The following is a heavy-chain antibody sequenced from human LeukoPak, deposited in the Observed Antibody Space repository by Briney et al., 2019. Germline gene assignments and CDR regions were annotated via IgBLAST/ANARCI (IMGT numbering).Heavy chain of an antibody. Sequence: PGGSLRLSCAASGFSLSRYWMSWVRQTPGKGLEWVANIKQDGTEGHYVDSVKGRFTISRDNSKNTLYLQMNSLRAEDTALYYCARGKPVTGTPDYYSYGMDVWGQGTMVTVSS. CDR2: IKQDGTEG. V-gene: IGHV3-7*03. D-gene: IGHD1-20*01. CDR1: GFSLSRYW. CDR3: ARGKPVTGTPDYYSYGMDV. J-gene: IGHJ6*02.